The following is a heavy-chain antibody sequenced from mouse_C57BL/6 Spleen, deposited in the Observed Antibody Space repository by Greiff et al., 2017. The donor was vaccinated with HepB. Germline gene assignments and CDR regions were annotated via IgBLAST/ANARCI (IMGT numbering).Heavy chain of an antibody. D-gene: IGHD1-1*01. CDR1: GFTFSDYY. V-gene: IGHV5-16*01. CDR2: INYDGSST. Sequence: EVHLVESEGGLVQPGSSMKLSCTASGFTFSDYYMAWVRQVPEKGLEWVANINYDGSSTYYLDSLKSRFIISRDNAKNILYLQMSSLKSEDTATYYCAREYYGSYWYFDVWGTGTTVTVSS. CDR3: AREYYGSYWYFDV. J-gene: IGHJ1*03.